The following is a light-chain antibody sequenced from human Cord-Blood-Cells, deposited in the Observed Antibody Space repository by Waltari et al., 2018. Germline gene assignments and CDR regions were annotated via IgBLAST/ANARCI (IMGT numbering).Light chain of an antibody. CDR3: SSYAGSNNFVV. CDR2: EVS. V-gene: IGLV2-8*01. J-gene: IGLJ2*01. CDR1: SSDGCGSNY. Sequence: QSALTQPPSASESPGTSVTTPCTRTSSDGCGSNYVSWYQQHPGKAPKLMIYEVSKRPSGVPDRFSGSKSGNTASLTVSGLQAEDEADYYCSSYAGSNNFVVFGGGTNLTVL.